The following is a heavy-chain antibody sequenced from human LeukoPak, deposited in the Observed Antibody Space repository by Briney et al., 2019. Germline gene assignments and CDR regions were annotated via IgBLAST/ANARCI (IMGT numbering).Heavy chain of an antibody. CDR1: GFTFSSYA. D-gene: IGHD3-10*01. CDR3: AGQYYYGSGSYYHRAFDI. Sequence: PGGSLRLSCAASGFTFSSYAMHWVRQAPGKGLEWVAVISYDGSNKYYADSVKGRFTISRDNSKNTLYLQMNSLRAEDTAVYYCAGQYYYGSGSYYHRAFDIWGQGTMVTVSS. V-gene: IGHV3-30*04. J-gene: IGHJ3*02. CDR2: ISYDGSNK.